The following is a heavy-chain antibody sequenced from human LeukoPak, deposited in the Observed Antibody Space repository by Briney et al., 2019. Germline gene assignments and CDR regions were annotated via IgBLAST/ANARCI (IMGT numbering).Heavy chain of an antibody. CDR1: GGSISSGDYY. J-gene: IGHJ4*02. V-gene: IGHV4-30-4*08. D-gene: IGHD3/OR15-3a*01. CDR2: IYYSGST. Sequence: SETLSLTCTVSGGSISSGDYYWNWIRQPPGKGLEWIGYIYYSGSTYYNPSLKSRVTISVDTSENQFSLKLSSVTAADTAVYYCGSGPSPYFFDYWGQGTLVTVSS. CDR3: GSGPSPYFFDY.